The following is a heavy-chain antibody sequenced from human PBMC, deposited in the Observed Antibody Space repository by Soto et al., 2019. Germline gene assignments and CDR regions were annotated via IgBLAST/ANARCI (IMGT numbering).Heavy chain of an antibody. J-gene: IGHJ6*02. D-gene: IGHD2-2*01. Sequence: ASVKVSCKASGGTFSSYAISWVRQAPGQGLEWMGGIIPIFGTANYAQKFQGRVTITADESTSTAYMELSSLRSEDTAVYYCARQLGQLLGPYYYYYYGMDVWGQGTTVTVSS. CDR1: GGTFSSYA. CDR3: ARQLGQLLGPYYYYYYGMDV. CDR2: IIPIFGTA. V-gene: IGHV1-69*13.